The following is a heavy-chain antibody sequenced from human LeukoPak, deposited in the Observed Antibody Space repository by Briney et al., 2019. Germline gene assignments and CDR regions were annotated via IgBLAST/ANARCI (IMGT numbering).Heavy chain of an antibody. CDR2: INPNSGGT. CDR3: AREVREGSSSDY. J-gene: IGHJ4*02. V-gene: IGHV1-2*02. Sequence: VASVKVSCKASGYTFTGYYMHWVRQAPGQGLEWMGWINPNSGGTNYAQKFQGRVTVTRDTSISTAYMELSRLRSDDTAVYYCAREVREGSSSDYWGQGTLVTVSS. D-gene: IGHD6-6*01. CDR1: GYTFTGYY.